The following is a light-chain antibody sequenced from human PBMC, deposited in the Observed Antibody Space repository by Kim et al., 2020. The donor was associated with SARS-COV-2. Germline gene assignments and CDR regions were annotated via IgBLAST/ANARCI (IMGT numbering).Light chain of an antibody. CDR2: AAA. CDR3: QQANSFPLT. J-gene: IGKJ4*01. V-gene: IGKV1-12*01. CDR1: QGISSW. Sequence: SASVGDGVTISFQASQGISSWVAWYQQKPWRAPKLLIYAAASFQSGVLSRFSGSGSGTDFTLTISSLQPEDFATYDCQQANSFPLTVGGGTKVDIK.